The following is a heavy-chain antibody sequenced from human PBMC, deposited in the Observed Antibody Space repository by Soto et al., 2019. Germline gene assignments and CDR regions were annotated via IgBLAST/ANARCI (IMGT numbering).Heavy chain of an antibody. CDR2: ISWDGGST. CDR1: GFTFDDYT. Sequence: GGSLRLSCAASGFTFDDYTMHWVRQAPGKGLEWVSLISWDGGSTYYADSVKGRFTISRDNSKNSLYLQMNSMRTEDTALYDCAKEIGTSVYFDYWGQGTRGTVSS. J-gene: IGHJ4*02. D-gene: IGHD3-22*01. V-gene: IGHV3-43*01. CDR3: AKEIGTSVYFDY.